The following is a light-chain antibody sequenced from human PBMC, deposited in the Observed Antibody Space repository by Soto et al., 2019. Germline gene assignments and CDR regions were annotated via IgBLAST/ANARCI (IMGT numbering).Light chain of an antibody. V-gene: IGKV1-5*01. Sequence: DIQMTQSPSFMYASVGARVKITCRASQNIDIWLSWYQQKPGKAPSLLIYDASNLKSGVPSRFSGSGSGTDFTFTISRLQPEDIATYYCQQYENLPTFGQGTRLEIK. CDR3: QQYENLPT. CDR1: QNIDIW. CDR2: DAS. J-gene: IGKJ5*01.